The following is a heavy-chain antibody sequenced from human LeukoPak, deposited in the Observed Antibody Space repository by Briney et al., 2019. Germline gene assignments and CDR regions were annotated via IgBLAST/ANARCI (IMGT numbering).Heavy chain of an antibody. CDR1: GFTFSSYW. J-gene: IGHJ3*02. CDR3: ARGADDSNSWYGGAFDI. V-gene: IGHV3-7*01. CDR2: IKQDGSEK. Sequence: GGSLRLSCAASGFTFSSYWMSWVRQAPGKGLEWVAKIKQDGSEKYYVDSVKGRFTISRDNAKNSLYLQMNSLRAEDTAVFYCARGADDSNSWYGGAFDIWGQGTMVTVSS. D-gene: IGHD6-13*01.